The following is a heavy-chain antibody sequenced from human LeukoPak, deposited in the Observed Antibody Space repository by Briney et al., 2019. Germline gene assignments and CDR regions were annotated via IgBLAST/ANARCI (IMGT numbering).Heavy chain of an antibody. Sequence: ASVKVSCKASGYTFTSYYMHWVRQAPGQGLEWMGIINPSGGSTSYAQKFQGSVTMTRDMSTSTVYMELSSLRSEDTAVYYCARATRRSKSNDAFDIWGQGTMVTVSS. D-gene: IGHD1-26*01. CDR2: INPSGGST. CDR1: GYTFTSYY. J-gene: IGHJ3*02. V-gene: IGHV1-46*01. CDR3: ARATRRSKSNDAFDI.